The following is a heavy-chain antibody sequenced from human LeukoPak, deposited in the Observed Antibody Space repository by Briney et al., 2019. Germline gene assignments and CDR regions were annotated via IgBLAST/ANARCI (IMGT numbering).Heavy chain of an antibody. CDR1: GFTFSNYA. Sequence: PGASLRLSCAASGFTFSNYAMSWVRQAPGKGLEWVTAILGSGRSAYYADSVKGRFTISRDNSKNSLFLQMNSLRVEDTALYYCSKWGDYDVLTGYYDSDFWGHGTLVTVSA. CDR2: ILGSGRSA. V-gene: IGHV3-23*01. D-gene: IGHD3-9*01. J-gene: IGHJ5*01. CDR3: SKWGDYDVLTGYYDSDF.